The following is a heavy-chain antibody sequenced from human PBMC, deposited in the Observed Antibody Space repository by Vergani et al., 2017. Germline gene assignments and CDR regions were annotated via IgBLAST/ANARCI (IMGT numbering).Heavy chain of an antibody. J-gene: IGHJ6*03. D-gene: IGHD2-2*01. V-gene: IGHV1-2*02. CDR3: ARDVKRYCSSTSCHEPWYYYYYMDV. Sequence: QVQLVQSGAEVKKPGASVKVSCKASGYTFTGYYMHWVRQAPGQGLEWMGWINPNSGGTNYAQKFQGRVTMTRDTSISTAYMELSRLRSDDTAVYYCARDVKRYCSSTSCHEPWYYYYYMDVWGKGTTVTVSS. CDR2: INPNSGGT. CDR1: GYTFTGYY.